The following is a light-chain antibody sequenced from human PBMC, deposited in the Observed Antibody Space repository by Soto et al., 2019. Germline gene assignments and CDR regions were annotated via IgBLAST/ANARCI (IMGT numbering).Light chain of an antibody. CDR1: QSVSNN. V-gene: IGKV3-15*01. J-gene: IGKJ5*01. Sequence: EIVMTHSPATLSVSPGERATLSCRASQSVSNNLAWYQQKPGQAPRLLIYGASTRATAIPARFSGSGSGTEFTLTISSLQSEDFAVYYCQQRSNWPITFGQGTRLEIK. CDR3: QQRSNWPIT. CDR2: GAS.